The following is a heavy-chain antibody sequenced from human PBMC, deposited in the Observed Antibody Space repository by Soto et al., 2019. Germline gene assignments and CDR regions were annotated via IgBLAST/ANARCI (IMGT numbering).Heavy chain of an antibody. CDR2: VNPNSGGT. Sequence: ASVKVSCKASGYTLSDYYMHWLRQAPGQWLEWMGWVNPNSGGTDFAQKFQGRITITRDTSISTAYMELYSLTPDDTAVYYCARCVARGYPPGAVDYWGQGTLVTVSS. J-gene: IGHJ4*02. D-gene: IGHD1-26*01. V-gene: IGHV1-2*02. CDR3: ARCVARGYPPGAVDY. CDR1: GYTLSDYY.